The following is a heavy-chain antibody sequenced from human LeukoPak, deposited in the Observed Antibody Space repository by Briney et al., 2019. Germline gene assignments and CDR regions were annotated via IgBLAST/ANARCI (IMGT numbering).Heavy chain of an antibody. D-gene: IGHD3-10*01. CDR3: AKYRGFGDSYDS. CDR1: GFPFTIYA. J-gene: IGHJ4*02. Sequence: LPEGSLRLSCAASGFPFTIYAMSWVRQAPGKGLEWVSSIGGSSTYYADFVKGRFTISRDTSKNTMDLQMNSLRAGDTAIYYCAKYRGFGDSYDSWGQGTLVTVSS. CDR2: IGGSST. V-gene: IGHV3-23*01.